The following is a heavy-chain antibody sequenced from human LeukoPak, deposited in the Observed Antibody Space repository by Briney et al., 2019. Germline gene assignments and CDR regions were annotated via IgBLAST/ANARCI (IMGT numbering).Heavy chain of an antibody. CDR1: GYTFTSFS. Sequence: AAVKVSCKASGYTFTSFSNRWVRQGPGQGLEWMGWISTYDGSTNYAQKLQGRVTMTTDTSTSRVYMDLTSLRSDDTAVYYCARDRAGSAWYTTFDYWGQGTLVTVSS. CDR2: ISTYDGST. D-gene: IGHD6-19*01. V-gene: IGHV1-18*01. J-gene: IGHJ4*02. CDR3: ARDRAGSAWYTTFDY.